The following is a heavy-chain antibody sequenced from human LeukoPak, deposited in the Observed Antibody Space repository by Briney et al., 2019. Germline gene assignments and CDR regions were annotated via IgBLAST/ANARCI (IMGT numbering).Heavy chain of an antibody. V-gene: IGHV1-2*02. CDR2: INPNSGGT. Sequence: ASVKVSCKASGYTFTGYYMHWVRQAPGQGLEWMGWINPNSGGTNYAQKFQGRVTMTRDTSISTAYMELSRLRSDDTAVYCCAREPYCSSTSCYDWFDPWGQGTLVTVSS. D-gene: IGHD2-2*01. J-gene: IGHJ5*02. CDR1: GYTFTGYY. CDR3: AREPYCSSTSCYDWFDP.